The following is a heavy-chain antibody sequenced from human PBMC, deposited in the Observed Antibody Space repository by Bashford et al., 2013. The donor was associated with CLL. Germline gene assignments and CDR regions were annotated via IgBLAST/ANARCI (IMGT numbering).Heavy chain of an antibody. V-gene: IGHV1-2*02. CDR2: INANRGGT. CDR1: GYTFTGHY. Sequence: ASVKVSCKASGYTFTGHYIHWVRQAPGQGLEWMGWINANRGGTKYAKRFQGRVTMTRDTSISTAYMELSRLRSDDTAVYYCARDETVSTSFDYWGQGTLVTVSS. D-gene: IGHD5/OR15-5a*01. J-gene: IGHJ4*02. CDR3: ARDETVSTSFDY.